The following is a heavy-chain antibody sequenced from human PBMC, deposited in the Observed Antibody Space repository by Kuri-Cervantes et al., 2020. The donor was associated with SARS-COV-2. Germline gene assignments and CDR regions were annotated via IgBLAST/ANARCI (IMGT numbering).Heavy chain of an antibody. CDR2: IYPGDSDT. CDR3: ARPPYYYDSSGYPGSVVAFDI. J-gene: IGHJ3*02. D-gene: IGHD3-22*01. V-gene: IGHV5-51*01. Sequence: KVSCKGSGYSFTSYWIGWVRQMPGKGLEWMGIIYPGDSDTRYSPSFQGQVTISADKSISTAYLQWSSLKASDTAMYYCARPPYYYDSSGYPGSVVAFDIWGQGTMVTVSS. CDR1: GYSFTSYW.